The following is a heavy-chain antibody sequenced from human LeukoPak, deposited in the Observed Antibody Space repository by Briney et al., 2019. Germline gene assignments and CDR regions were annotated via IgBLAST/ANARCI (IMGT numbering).Heavy chain of an antibody. CDR2: IIPIFGSA. Sequence: SVKVSCKASGGTFSSCAISWVRQAPGQGLEWMGGIIPIFGSANYAQKFQGRVTITTDESTSTAYMELSSLRSEDTAVYYCARGGLAAAFDYWGQGTLVTVSS. V-gene: IGHV1-69*05. J-gene: IGHJ4*02. CDR1: GGTFSSCA. CDR3: ARGGLAAAFDY. D-gene: IGHD6-13*01.